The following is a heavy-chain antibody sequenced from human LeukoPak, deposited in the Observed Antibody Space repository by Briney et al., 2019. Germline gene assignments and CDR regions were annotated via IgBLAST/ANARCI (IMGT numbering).Heavy chain of an antibody. CDR2: IYSGGST. V-gene: IGHV3-53*01. J-gene: IGHJ2*01. CDR3: ARFHATVWYFDL. D-gene: IGHD4-17*01. Sequence: GGSLRLSCAASGFTVSNNYMSWVRQAPGKGLEWVSVIYSGGSTYYTDSVKGRFTISRDNSKNTLYLQMNSLRAEDTAVYYCARFHATVWYFDLWGRGTLVTVSS. CDR1: GFTVSNNY.